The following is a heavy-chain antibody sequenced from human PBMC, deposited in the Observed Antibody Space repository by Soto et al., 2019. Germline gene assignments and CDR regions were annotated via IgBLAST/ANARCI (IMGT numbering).Heavy chain of an antibody. V-gene: IGHV3-23*01. Sequence: GGSLRLSCAASGFTFSSYAMSWFRQAPGKGLEWVSAISGSGGSTYYADSVKGRFTISRDNSKNTLYLQMNSLRAEDTAVYYCAKDGEYYDFWSGYYHFDYWGQGTLVTVSS. CDR3: AKDGEYYDFWSGYYHFDY. CDR2: ISGSGGST. CDR1: GFTFSSYA. J-gene: IGHJ4*02. D-gene: IGHD3-3*01.